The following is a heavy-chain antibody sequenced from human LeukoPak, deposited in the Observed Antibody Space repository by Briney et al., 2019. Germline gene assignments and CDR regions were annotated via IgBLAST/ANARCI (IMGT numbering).Heavy chain of an antibody. V-gene: IGHV3-21*04. CDR1: GFTFSSYS. D-gene: IGHD3-9*01. CDR3: AAPGRYFDWLSDY. CDR2: ISSSSSYI. Sequence: GGSLRLSCAASGFTFSSYSMNWVRQAPGKGLEWVSSISSSSSYIYYADSVKGRFTISRDNSKNTLYLQMNSLRAEDTAVYYCAAPGRYFDWLSDYWGQGTLVTVSS. J-gene: IGHJ4*02.